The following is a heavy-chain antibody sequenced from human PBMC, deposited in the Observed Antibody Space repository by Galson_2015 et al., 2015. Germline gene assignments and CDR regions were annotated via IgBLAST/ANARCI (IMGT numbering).Heavy chain of an antibody. D-gene: IGHD3-16*01. J-gene: IGHJ4*02. CDR1: GFTLSNYW. V-gene: IGHV3-74*01. CDR2: IDSDGSST. CDR3: ARGRGGRNTDFDY. Sequence: SLRLSCAASGFTLSNYWMHWVRQAPGKGLMWVSRIDSDGSSTSYADSVKGRFTIYRDSAKNTLYLQTNSLRAEDTAMYYCARGRGGRNTDFDYWGQGTLVTVSS.